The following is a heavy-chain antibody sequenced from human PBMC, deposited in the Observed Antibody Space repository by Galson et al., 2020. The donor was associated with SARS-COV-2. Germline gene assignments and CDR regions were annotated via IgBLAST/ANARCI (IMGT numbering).Heavy chain of an antibody. CDR3: ARSTRLKYPMDV. V-gene: IGHV4-59*01. CDR2: IFDSGST. J-gene: IGHJ6*02. D-gene: IGHD2-2*01. CDR1: GVSISTYY. Sequence: SETLSLTCTVSGVSISTYYWNWVRQPPGKGREWIGEIFDSGSTYYNPPLKGRVTISVDTSKNQFSLKLISVTAADTAVYYCARSTRLKYPMDVWGQGTTVTVSS.